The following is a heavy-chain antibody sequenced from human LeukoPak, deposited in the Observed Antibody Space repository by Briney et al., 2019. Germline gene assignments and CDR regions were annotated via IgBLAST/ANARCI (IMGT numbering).Heavy chain of an antibody. D-gene: IGHD6-6*01. V-gene: IGHV1-24*01. Sequence: ASVKVSCKVSGYTLTELSMHWVRQAPGKGLEWMGGFDPEDGETIYAQKFQGRVTMTEDTSTDTAYMELSSLRSDDTAVYYCARDSPSRGAFDIWGQGTMVTVSS. CDR3: ARDSPSRGAFDI. J-gene: IGHJ3*02. CDR2: FDPEDGET. CDR1: GYTLTELS.